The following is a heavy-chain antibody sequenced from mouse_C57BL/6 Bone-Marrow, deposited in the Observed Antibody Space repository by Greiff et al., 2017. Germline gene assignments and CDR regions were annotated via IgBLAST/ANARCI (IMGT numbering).Heavy chain of an antibody. CDR1: GYTFTSYG. Sequence: QVQLQQSGAELARPGASVKLSCKASGYTFTSYGISWVKQRTGPGLEWIGGIYPRSGNTSYNEKFKGKATLTADKSSSTAYMELRSLTSEDSAVYFCAREVARWGQGTTLTVSS. D-gene: IGHD1-3*01. CDR3: AREVAR. J-gene: IGHJ2*01. CDR2: IYPRSGNT. V-gene: IGHV1-81*01.